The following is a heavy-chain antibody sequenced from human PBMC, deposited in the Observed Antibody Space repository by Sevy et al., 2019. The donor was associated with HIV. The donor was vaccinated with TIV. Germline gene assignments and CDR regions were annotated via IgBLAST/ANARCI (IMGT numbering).Heavy chain of an antibody. V-gene: IGHV3-30*02. J-gene: IGHJ5*02. CDR3: XXXXXXXARWLDP. CDR2: IWHDGSNK. Sequence: GGSLRLSCAASGFTFNFHCMHWVRQAPGKGLEWVAFIWHDGSNKYMADSVKGRFTISRDNSKNTLFLQMNSLTVEDXXXXXXXXXXXXXARWLDPWGQGTLVTVSS. CDR1: GFTFNFHC.